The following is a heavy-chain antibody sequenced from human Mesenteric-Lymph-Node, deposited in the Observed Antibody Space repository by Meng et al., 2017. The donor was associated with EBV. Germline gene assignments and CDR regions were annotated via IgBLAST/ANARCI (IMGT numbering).Heavy chain of an antibody. CDR3: TYRQDITVDYIDY. D-gene: IGHD2-15*01. CDR1: GFSLSTSGVG. Sequence: QITLKESGPTLVKPTXTLTLTGDFSGFSLSTSGVGVGWIRQPPGKALEWLALIYWDDDKRYSPSLESRLTITKDTSKNEVVLVMTNMDPVDTGTYFCTYRQDITVDYIDYWGHGTLVTVSS. CDR2: IYWDDDK. J-gene: IGHJ4*01. V-gene: IGHV2-5*02.